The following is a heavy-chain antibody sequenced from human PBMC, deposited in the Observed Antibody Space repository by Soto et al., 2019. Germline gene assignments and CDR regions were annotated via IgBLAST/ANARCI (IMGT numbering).Heavy chain of an antibody. CDR2: IYWDDDK. CDR3: VHCISSSWFDY. CDR1: GFSLTTSGVG. Sequence: SGPTLVNPTQTLTLTCAFSGFSLTTSGVGVGWIRQPPGKALEWLALIYWDDDKRYSPSLKSRLTITKDTSKNHVVLTMTNMDPVDTATDYCVHCISSSWFDYWGQGTLVTVSS. D-gene: IGHD6-13*01. V-gene: IGHV2-5*02. J-gene: IGHJ4*02.